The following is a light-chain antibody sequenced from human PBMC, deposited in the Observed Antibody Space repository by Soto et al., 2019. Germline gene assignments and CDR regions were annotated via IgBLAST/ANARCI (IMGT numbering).Light chain of an antibody. CDR1: QSISSW. CDR3: QQYNSYPIT. CDR2: DAS. V-gene: IGKV1-5*01. Sequence: DIQMTQSPSTLSGSVADRVSITCRASQSISSWLAWYQQKPGKAPKLLIYDASNLESGVPSRFSGSGSGTEFTLTISSLQPDDFATYYCQQYNSYPITFGQGTRLEIK. J-gene: IGKJ5*01.